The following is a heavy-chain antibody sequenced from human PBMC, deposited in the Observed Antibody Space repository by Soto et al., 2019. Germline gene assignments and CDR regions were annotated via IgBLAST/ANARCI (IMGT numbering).Heavy chain of an antibody. CDR1: GGSISSYY. CDR2: IYYSGST. CDR3: ARLFAGY. Sequence: SETLSLTCTVSGGSISSYYWSWIRQPPGKGLEWIGYIYYSGSTNYNPSLKSRVTISVDTSKNQFSLKLSSVTAADTAVYYCARLFAGYWGQGTLVTVSS. J-gene: IGHJ4*02. V-gene: IGHV4-59*01. D-gene: IGHD3-16*01.